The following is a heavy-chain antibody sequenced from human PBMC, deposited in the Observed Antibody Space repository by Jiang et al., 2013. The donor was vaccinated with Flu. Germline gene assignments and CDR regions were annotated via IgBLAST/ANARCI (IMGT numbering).Heavy chain of an antibody. D-gene: IGHD6-19*01. J-gene: IGHJ4*02. CDR2: IDWDDDK. CDR3: ARMIAVTGNPYFDY. V-gene: IGHV2-70*04. Sequence: KPTQTLTLTCTFSGFSLSTTGMRVSWIRQPPGKALEWLARIDWDDDKFYSTSLKTRLTISKDTSKNQVVLTMTNMDPVDTATYYCARMIAVTGNPYFDYWGQGTLVTVSS. CDR1: GFSLSTTGMR.